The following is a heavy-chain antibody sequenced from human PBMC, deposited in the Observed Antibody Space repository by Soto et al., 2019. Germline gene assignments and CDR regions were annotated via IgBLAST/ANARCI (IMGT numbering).Heavy chain of an antibody. CDR3: ARDLSRKGNIRNDAFDF. J-gene: IGHJ3*01. CDR2: IWYDGSHK. V-gene: IGHV3-33*01. CDR1: GFTFSNSG. Sequence: QVQLVESGGGVVQPARSLRLSCAASGFTFSNSGMHWVRQAPGKGLEWVAVIWYDGSHKYYGDSVEGRFPISRDESKNRLHLQMNSLRAEDTAVYYCARDLSRKGNIRNDAFDFWGPGTMVIGSS.